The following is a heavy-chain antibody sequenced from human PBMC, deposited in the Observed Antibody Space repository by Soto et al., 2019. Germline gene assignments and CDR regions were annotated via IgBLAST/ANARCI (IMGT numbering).Heavy chain of an antibody. J-gene: IGHJ4*02. CDR3: VKDEGSSRPFDY. Sequence: GGSLRLSCAGSGFTFRSYGMHWVRQAPGKGLEWVAAISYDESNKFYGDSVKGRFTISRDNFKNMLYLQMSSLRAEDTAVYYCVKDEGSSRPFDYWGQGTLVTVSS. CDR2: ISYDESNK. CDR1: GFTFRSYG. V-gene: IGHV3-30*18. D-gene: IGHD6-13*01.